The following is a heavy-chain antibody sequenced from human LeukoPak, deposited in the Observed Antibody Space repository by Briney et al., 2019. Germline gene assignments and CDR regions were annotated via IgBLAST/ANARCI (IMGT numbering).Heavy chain of an antibody. CDR1: GGTISTSSYY. Sequence: SETLSLTCNVSGGTISTSSYYWGWIRQPPGKGLEWIGNIYYTGSAYYNPSLKSRVTISIDTSKNQFSLKLSSVTAADTAVYYCAKAYSGRYDDWGQGTLVTVSS. V-gene: IGHV4-39*07. CDR2: IYYTGSA. D-gene: IGHD6-19*01. J-gene: IGHJ4*02. CDR3: AKAYSGRYDD.